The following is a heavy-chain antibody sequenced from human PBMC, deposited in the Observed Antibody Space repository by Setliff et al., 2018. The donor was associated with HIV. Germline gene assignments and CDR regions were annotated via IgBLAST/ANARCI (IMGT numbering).Heavy chain of an antibody. Sequence: LRLSCAASGLIFTTYGMHWVRQAPGKGLEWIAFIRYDGNDKYYADSVKGRFTISRDSSKNTLHLEMTSLRAEDTAVYHCAKDMNYNNDYPGVLGSWGRGTLVTVSS. CDR1: GLIFTTYG. CDR3: AKDMNYNNDYPGVLGS. V-gene: IGHV3-30*02. J-gene: IGHJ4*02. CDR2: IRYDGNDK. D-gene: IGHD3-16*01.